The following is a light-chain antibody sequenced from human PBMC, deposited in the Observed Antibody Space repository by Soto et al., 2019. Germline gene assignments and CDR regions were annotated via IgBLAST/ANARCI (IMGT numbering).Light chain of an antibody. J-gene: IGLJ1*01. Sequence: QSVLTQPASVSGSPGQSITISCTGTSSDVGSYNYVAWYQQFPGKTPKLMIYEVRNRPSGVSSRFSGSKSDNTASLTISGLQAEDEADYYCISYTGSDTSYVFGTGTQLTVL. CDR2: EVR. V-gene: IGLV2-14*01. CDR3: ISYTGSDTSYV. CDR1: SSDVGSYNY.